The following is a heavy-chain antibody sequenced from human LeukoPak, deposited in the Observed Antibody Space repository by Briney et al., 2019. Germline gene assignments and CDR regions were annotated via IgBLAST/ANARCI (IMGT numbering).Heavy chain of an antibody. Sequence: PGGSLRLSCAASAFTFSSYAMSWVRQAPGKGLEWVSGINGSGASTYYADAVKGRFTISRDNSKNTLYLQMNTLRAEDTAVYYCAKVSSGWYYYFGYWGQGTLVTVSS. CDR1: AFTFSSYA. V-gene: IGHV3-23*01. CDR3: AKVSSGWYYYFGY. CDR2: INGSGAST. J-gene: IGHJ4*02. D-gene: IGHD6-19*01.